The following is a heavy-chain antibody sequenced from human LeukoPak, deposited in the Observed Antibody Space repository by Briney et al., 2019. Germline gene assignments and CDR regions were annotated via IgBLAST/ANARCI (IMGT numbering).Heavy chain of an antibody. CDR3: AKSDSGSYLGLFDY. Sequence: SLRLSCAASGFTFDDYAMPWVRQAPGNGLEWVSAIIWNSGSIGYADSVKGRFTISRDNAKKSLYLQMNSLRAEDTALYYCAKSDSGSYLGLFDYWGQGTLVTV. CDR1: GFTFDDYA. J-gene: IGHJ4*02. D-gene: IGHD1-26*01. V-gene: IGHV3-9*01. CDR2: IIWNSGSI.